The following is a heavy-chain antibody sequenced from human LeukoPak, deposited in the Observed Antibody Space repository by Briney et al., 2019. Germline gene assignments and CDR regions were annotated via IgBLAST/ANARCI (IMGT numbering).Heavy chain of an antibody. D-gene: IGHD3-10*01. J-gene: IGHJ4*02. CDR2: ISSSTNTI. Sequence: GGSLRLSCAASGFTFSTYAMKWVRQAPGKGLEWISYISSSTNTIYYADSLKGRFTISRDNAKNSLYLQMNSLRAEDTAVYYCAKGGIARWYFDYWGQGTLVTVSS. CDR1: GFTFSTYA. CDR3: AKGGIARWYFDY. V-gene: IGHV3-48*01.